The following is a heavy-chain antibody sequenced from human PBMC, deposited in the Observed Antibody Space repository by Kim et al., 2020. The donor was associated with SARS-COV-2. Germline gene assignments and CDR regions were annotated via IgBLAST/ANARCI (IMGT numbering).Heavy chain of an antibody. CDR1: GFTFSSYA. Sequence: GGSLRLSCAASGFTFSSYAMSWVRQAPGKGLEWVSAISGSGGSTYYADSVKGRFTISRDNSKNTLYLQMNSLRAEDTAVYYCAKYDSSGYPLGRAEAAFDIWGQGTMVTVSS. V-gene: IGHV3-23*01. D-gene: IGHD3-22*01. CDR3: AKYDSSGYPLGRAEAAFDI. CDR2: ISGSGGST. J-gene: IGHJ3*02.